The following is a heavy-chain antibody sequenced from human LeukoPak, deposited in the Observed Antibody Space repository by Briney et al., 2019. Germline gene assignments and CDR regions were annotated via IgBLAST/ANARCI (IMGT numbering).Heavy chain of an antibody. Sequence: SETLSLTRAVYGGPFSGYYWSWIRQPPGKGLEWIGEINHSGSTNYNPSLKSRVTISVDTSKNQFSLKLSSVTAADTAVYYCAKGRRRYQKDSFDYWGQGTLVTVSS. CDR3: AKGRRRYQKDSFDY. V-gene: IGHV4-34*01. D-gene: IGHD1-26*01. CDR2: INHSGST. CDR1: GGPFSGYY. J-gene: IGHJ4*02.